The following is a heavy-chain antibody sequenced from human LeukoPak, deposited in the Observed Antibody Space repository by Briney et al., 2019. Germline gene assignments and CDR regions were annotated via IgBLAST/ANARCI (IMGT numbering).Heavy chain of an antibody. CDR3: ARRSGVAVAGAFDY. CDR2: ISGSGDST. Sequence: GGSLRLSCAASEFTFSSYAMRWVRQAPGKGLEWVSGISGSGDSTYYADSVKGRFTISRDNSKNTLYLQMNSLRAEDTAVYFCARRSGVAVAGAFDYWGQGTLVTVSS. J-gene: IGHJ4*02. V-gene: IGHV3-23*01. CDR1: EFTFSSYA. D-gene: IGHD6-19*01.